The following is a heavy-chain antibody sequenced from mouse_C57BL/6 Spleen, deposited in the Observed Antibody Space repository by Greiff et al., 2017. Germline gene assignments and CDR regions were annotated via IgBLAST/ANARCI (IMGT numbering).Heavy chain of an antibody. V-gene: IGHV1-4*01. CDR1: GYTFTSYT. J-gene: IGHJ3*01. CDR3: AEEYYDYDGFAY. Sequence: VHLVESGAELARPGASVKMSCKASGYTFTSYTMHWVKQRPGQGLEWIGYINPSSGYTKYNQKFKDKATLTADKSSSTAYMQLCSLTSEDSAVYYCAEEYYDYDGFAYWGQGTLVTVSA. CDR2: INPSSGYT. D-gene: IGHD2-4*01.